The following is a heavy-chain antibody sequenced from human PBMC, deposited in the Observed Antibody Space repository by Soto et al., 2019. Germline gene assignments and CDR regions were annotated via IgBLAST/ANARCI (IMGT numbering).Heavy chain of an antibody. V-gene: IGHV1-3*01. J-gene: IGHJ4*02. D-gene: IGHD3-22*01. CDR3: ARDQVQNYYDSSGYPDY. CDR2: INAGNGNT. CDR1: GYTFTSYA. Sequence: GASVKVSCKASGYTFTSYAMHWVRQAPGQRLEWMGWINAGNGNTKYPQKFQGRVTITRDTSASTAYMELSSLRSEDTAVYYCARDQVQNYYDSSGYPDYWGQGTLVTVSS.